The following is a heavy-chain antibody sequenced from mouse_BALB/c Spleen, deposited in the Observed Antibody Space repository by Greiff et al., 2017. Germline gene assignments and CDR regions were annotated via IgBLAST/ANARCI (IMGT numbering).Heavy chain of an antibody. CDR2: ISYSGST. Sequence: VQLKESGPGLVKPSQSLSLTCTVTGYSITSDYAWNWIRQFPGNKLEWMGYISYSGSTSYNPSLKRRISITRDTSKNQFFLQLNSVTTEDTATYYCARSEDYGFAYWGQGTLVTVSA. V-gene: IGHV3-2*02. D-gene: IGHD2-4*01. CDR1: GYSITSDYA. J-gene: IGHJ3*01. CDR3: ARSEDYGFAY.